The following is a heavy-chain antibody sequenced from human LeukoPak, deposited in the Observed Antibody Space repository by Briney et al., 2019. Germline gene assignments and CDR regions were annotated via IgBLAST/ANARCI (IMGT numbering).Heavy chain of an antibody. J-gene: IGHJ5*02. Sequence: PGGSLRLSCEASGFSFSDAWMSWVRQGPGKGWEGVARFKSRDDRGTIDYGTPVRGRFIISRDDSRGMLYLQMNRLKIEDTGVYYCTTGGIKFDRWGQGTLVTVSS. CDR2: FKSRDDRGTI. CDR1: GFSFSDAW. V-gene: IGHV3-15*01. CDR3: TTGGIKFDR. D-gene: IGHD5-24*01.